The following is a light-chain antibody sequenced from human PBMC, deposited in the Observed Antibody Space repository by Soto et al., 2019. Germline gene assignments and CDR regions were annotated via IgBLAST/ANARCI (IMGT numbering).Light chain of an antibody. Sequence: QSVLTQPPSASGTPGQRVTISCSVSSSNIGSNTVSWYQQLPGTAPKLLIYSNNQRPSGVPDRFSGSKSGTSASLAISGLQSEDEADYYCAAWDDSLNGYYVFGTGTKVTVL. CDR3: AAWDDSLNGYYV. J-gene: IGLJ1*01. CDR1: SSNIGSNT. CDR2: SNN. V-gene: IGLV1-44*01.